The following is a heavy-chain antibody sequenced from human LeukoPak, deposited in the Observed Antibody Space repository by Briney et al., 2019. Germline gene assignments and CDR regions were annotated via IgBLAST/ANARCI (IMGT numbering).Heavy chain of an antibody. CDR2: IIPIFGTA. V-gene: IGHV1-69*05. J-gene: IGHJ5*02. CDR3: ARGSHYDFWSGYEGEDNWFDP. Sequence: SVKVSCKASGGTFSGYSISWVRQAPGQGLEWMVGIIPIFGTANYAQKFQGRVTITTDESTSTAYMELSSLRSEDTAVYYCARGSHYDFWSGYEGEDNWFDPWGQGTLVTVSS. CDR1: GGTFSGYS. D-gene: IGHD3-3*01.